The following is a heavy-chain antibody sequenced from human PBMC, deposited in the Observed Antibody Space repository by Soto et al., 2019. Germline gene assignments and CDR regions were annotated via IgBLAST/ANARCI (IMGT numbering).Heavy chain of an antibody. CDR3: ARDLGYCSGGSCSKRYYYYYYMDV. D-gene: IGHD2-15*01. V-gene: IGHV3-11*01. Sequence: GGSLRLSCAASGFTFSDYYMSWIRQAPGKGLEWVSYISSSGSTIYYADSVKGRFTISRDNAKNSLYLQMNSLRAEDTAVYYCARDLGYCSGGSCSKRYYYYYYMDVWGKGTTVTVSS. CDR2: ISSSGSTI. CDR1: GFTFSDYY. J-gene: IGHJ6*03.